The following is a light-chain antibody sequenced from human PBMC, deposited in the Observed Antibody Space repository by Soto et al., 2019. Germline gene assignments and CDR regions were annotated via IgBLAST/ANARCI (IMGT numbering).Light chain of an antibody. CDR1: QSISDT. CDR3: QQRSNWPPFT. J-gene: IGKJ4*01. CDR2: HAS. V-gene: IGKV3-11*01. Sequence: EIVMTRSPATLSVSPGGRATLSCRASQSISDTLAWYQQKPGQAPRLLIYHASARATGIPARFSGSGSGTDFTLTISSLEPEDFAVYHCQQRSNWPPFTFGGGTKVDIK.